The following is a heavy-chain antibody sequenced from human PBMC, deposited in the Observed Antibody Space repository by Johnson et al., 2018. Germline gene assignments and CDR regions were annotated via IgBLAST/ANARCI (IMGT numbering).Heavy chain of an antibody. CDR3: ATCVTIFGEVPSAIYY. J-gene: IGHJ4*02. CDR1: GFTFSSYC. CDR2: ISYDGTNK. V-gene: IGHV3-30*03. Sequence: QVQLVQSGGGVVQPGRSLRLSCAASGFTFSSYCMFWVRQAPGKGLEWVAVISYDGTNKYYGDSREGPFTISRDNSKNTMYLQMNSLRAEDTAVYYCATCVTIFGEVPSAIYYWGQGTLVTVSS. D-gene: IGHD3-3*01.